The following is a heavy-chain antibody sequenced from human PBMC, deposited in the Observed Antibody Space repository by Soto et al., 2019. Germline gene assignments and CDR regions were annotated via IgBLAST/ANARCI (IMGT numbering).Heavy chain of an antibody. D-gene: IGHD3-3*01. J-gene: IGHJ6*02. CDR2: MNPNSGNT. CDR1: GYTFTSYD. CDR3: ARGHRITIFGVVTSYGMDV. V-gene: IGHV1-8*01. Sequence: EASVKVSCKASGYTFTSYDINWVLQATGQGLEWMGWMNPNSGNTGYAQKFQGRVTMTRNTSISTAYMELSSLRSEDTAVYYCARGHRITIFGVVTSYGMDVWGQGTTVTVSS.